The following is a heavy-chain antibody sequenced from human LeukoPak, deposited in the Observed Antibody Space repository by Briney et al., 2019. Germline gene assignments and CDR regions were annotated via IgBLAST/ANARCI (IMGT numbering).Heavy chain of an antibody. J-gene: IGHJ4*02. D-gene: IGHD2-15*01. Sequence: GSPRLSCAASGFTFRSYAMSWVCQAPGKGLEWVSAICGSDGSTYYADSVKGRFTISRDNSKNTLYLQMNSLRADDTALYYCAKGRGGSCYSGIDYWVQGPLDTVPS. V-gene: IGHV3-23*01. CDR3: AKGRGGSCYSGIDY. CDR1: GFTFRSYA. CDR2: ICGSDGST.